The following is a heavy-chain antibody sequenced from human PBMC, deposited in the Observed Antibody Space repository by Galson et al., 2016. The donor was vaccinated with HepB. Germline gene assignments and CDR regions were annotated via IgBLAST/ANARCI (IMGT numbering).Heavy chain of an antibody. J-gene: IGHJ4*02. CDR2: INQDGGAR. D-gene: IGHD1-14*01. V-gene: IGHV3-7*04. CDR1: GFTFSDFW. Sequence: LRLSCASSGFTFSDFWMSWVRQAPGKGLEWVASINQDGGARYYVDSVRGRFAISRDNAQNSLYLQMNSLRADDTAMYYCARGRNNFRYWGQGTLVTVSS. CDR3: ARGRNNFRY.